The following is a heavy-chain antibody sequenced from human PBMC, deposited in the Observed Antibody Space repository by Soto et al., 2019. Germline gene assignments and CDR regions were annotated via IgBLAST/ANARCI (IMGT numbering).Heavy chain of an antibody. V-gene: IGHV3-23*01. CDR2: IICSGGTT. D-gene: IGHD6-25*01. J-gene: IGHJ4*02. Sequence: GGSLRLSWAASGFNFSNFAVSWVRQAPGKGLDCVSAIICSGGTTFYPHSVKRRFTISTANSKNTLYLHFNSLRADDAAISYCSIFFLATGGSGGWPSSFDSWGQGALVTVS. CDR3: SIFFLATGGSGGWPSSFDS. CDR1: GFNFSNFA.